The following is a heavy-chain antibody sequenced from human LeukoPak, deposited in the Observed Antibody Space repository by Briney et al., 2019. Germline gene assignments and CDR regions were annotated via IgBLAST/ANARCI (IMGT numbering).Heavy chain of an antibody. Sequence: ASVKLSYRASGYTFTIYGISWVPRAPGQGLEGVGWIRAYNGNTNYAQKLQGRVTMTTDTSTSTAYMELRSLRSDDTAVYYCARDRNQDGYNSFYWWGQGTLVTVSS. V-gene: IGHV1-18*01. CDR1: GYTFTIYG. CDR2: IRAYNGNT. J-gene: IGHJ4*02. D-gene: IGHD5-12*01. CDR3: ARDRNQDGYNSFYW.